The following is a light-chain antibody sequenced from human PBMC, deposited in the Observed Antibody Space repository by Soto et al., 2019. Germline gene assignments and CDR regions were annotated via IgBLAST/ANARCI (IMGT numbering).Light chain of an antibody. CDR1: QGISSY. V-gene: IGKV1-9*01. CDR3: QQLNGYPVT. CDR2: AAS. Sequence: DIQLTQSPSFLSTSVGDRVTITCRASQGISSYLAWYQQKPGKAPKLLIYAASTLQSGVPSRFSGSGSGTEFTLTISSLQPEDFATYYCQQLNGYPVTFGGGTKLEIK. J-gene: IGKJ4*01.